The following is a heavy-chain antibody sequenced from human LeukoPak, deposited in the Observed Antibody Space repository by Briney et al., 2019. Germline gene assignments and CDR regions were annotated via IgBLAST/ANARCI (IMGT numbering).Heavy chain of an antibody. CDR3: AKTRGIAAAGTPYY. CDR2: ISGRGGST. J-gene: IGHJ4*02. Sequence: GGSLRLSCAASGFTFSSYAMSWFRQAPGKGLDWVSAISGRGGSTYYADSVKGRFTISRDNSKNTLYLQMNSLRAEDTAVYYCAKTRGIAAAGTPYYWGQGTLVTVSS. V-gene: IGHV3-23*01. D-gene: IGHD6-13*01. CDR1: GFTFSSYA.